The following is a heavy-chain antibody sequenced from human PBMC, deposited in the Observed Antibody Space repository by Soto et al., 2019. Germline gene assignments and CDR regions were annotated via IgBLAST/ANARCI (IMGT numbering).Heavy chain of an antibody. D-gene: IGHD2-2*01. Sequence: ASVKVSCKVSGYTLTELSMHCVRQAPGKGLEWMGGFDPEDGETIYAQKFQGRVTMTEGTSTDTAYMELSSLRSEDTAVYYCATVYQLLWGPFDYWGQGTLVTVSS. V-gene: IGHV1-24*01. CDR1: GYTLTELS. CDR2: FDPEDGET. J-gene: IGHJ4*02. CDR3: ATVYQLLWGPFDY.